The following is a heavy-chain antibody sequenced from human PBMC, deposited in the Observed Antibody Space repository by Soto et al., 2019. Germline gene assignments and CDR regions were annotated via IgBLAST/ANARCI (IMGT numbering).Heavy chain of an antibody. J-gene: IGHJ5*02. D-gene: IGHD2-2*02. CDR1: GGTFSSYA. CDR3: ARRSHCSSTSCYIEGWFDP. Sequence: QVQLVQSGAEVKKPGSSVKVSCKASGGTFSSYAISWVRQAPGQGLEWMGGFIPIFGTANYAQKFQGRVTITADESTSTAYMELSSLRSEDTAMYYCARRSHCSSTSCYIEGWFDPWGQGTLVTVSS. V-gene: IGHV1-69*01. CDR2: FIPIFGTA.